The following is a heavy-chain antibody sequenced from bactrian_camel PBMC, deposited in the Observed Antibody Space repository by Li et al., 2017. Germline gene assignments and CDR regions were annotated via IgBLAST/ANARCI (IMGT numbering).Heavy chain of an antibody. CDR3: TIDWGLSCRNRA. CDR2: IFTGGIST. Sequence: QVQLVESGGGSVQAGGSLKLSCTASGYIADHYWMGWFRQAPGKEREGVAAIFTGGISTYYADSVTGRFTITQDNAKNTVYLQMNSLKTEDTAVYYCTIDWGLSCRNRAWGQGTQVTVS. CDR1: GYIADHYW. V-gene: IGHV3S63*01. D-gene: IGHD3*01. J-gene: IGHJ6*01.